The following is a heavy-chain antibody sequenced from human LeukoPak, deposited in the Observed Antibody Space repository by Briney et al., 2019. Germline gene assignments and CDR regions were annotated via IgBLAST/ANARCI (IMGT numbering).Heavy chain of an antibody. CDR3: ARSPYYALALNI. Sequence: GGSLRLSCVASGFIVSNNYMSWVRQAPGKGLEWVSVIYSGGSTYYADSVKGRFTISRDNSKNTLYLQLNSLRVEDTAVYYCARSPYYALALNIWGQGTMVTVSS. CDR2: IYSGGST. CDR1: GFIVSNNY. J-gene: IGHJ3*02. V-gene: IGHV3-53*01. D-gene: IGHD3-10*01.